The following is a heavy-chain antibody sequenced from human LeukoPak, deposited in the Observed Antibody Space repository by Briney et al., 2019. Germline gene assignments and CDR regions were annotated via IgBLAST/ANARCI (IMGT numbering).Heavy chain of an antibody. D-gene: IGHD6-19*01. CDR1: GDSVSSKSVA. V-gene: IGHV6-1*01. J-gene: IGHJ4*02. Sequence: PSQTLSLTCAISGDSVSSKSVAWNWIRQTPSRGLEWLGRTYYRSRWHNDYAVSVKSRITINPDTSKNQFSPQLNSVTPEDTAVYYCAREARGGSGWTIFNYWGQGTLVTVSS. CDR3: AREARGGSGWTIFNY. CDR2: TYYRSRWHN.